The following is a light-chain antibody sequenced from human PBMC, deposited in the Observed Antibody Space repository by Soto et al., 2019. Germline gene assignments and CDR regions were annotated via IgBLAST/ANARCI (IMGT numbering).Light chain of an antibody. J-gene: IGKJ4*01. CDR2: GAS. CDR1: QSVSNN. V-gene: IGKV3-15*01. Sequence: EIVFTQSPGTLSLSPGERATLSCRASQSVSNNYLAWYQQKLGQAPRLLIYGASTRETGIPARFSCSGAGTECTRTISSLQSEDYEVDDCQQYNNLTRTFGGGTKVDIK. CDR3: QQYNNLTRT.